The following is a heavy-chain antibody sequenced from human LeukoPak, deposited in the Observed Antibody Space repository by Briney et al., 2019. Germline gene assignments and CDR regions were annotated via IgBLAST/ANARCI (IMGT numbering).Heavy chain of an antibody. CDR3: ARTPRYDYIWGSYRYTGDSAFDI. J-gene: IGHJ3*02. V-gene: IGHV4-34*01. Sequence: SETLSLTCAVYGGSFSGYYWSWIRRPPGKGLEWIGEINHSGSTNYNPSLKSRVTISVDTSKNQFSLKLSSVTAADTAVYYCARTPRYDYIWGSYRYTGDSAFDIWGQGTMVTVSS. CDR2: INHSGST. CDR1: GGSFSGYY. D-gene: IGHD3-16*02.